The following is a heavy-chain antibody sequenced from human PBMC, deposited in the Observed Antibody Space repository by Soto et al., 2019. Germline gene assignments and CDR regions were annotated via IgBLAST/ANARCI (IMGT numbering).Heavy chain of an antibody. D-gene: IGHD3-16*01. CDR2: SRDKDNGYTT. Sequence: EVELVESGGGLVQPGGSLRLSCTASGFFFSDHYMEWVRQAPGKGLEWVGGSRDKDNGYTTEYAASVRDRFTISRDDSKNSLFLQLNSLRIEDTAVYYCARDDYDKSGSSAWYFDLWGRGTLVTVSS. J-gene: IGHJ2*01. CDR3: ARDDYDKSGSSAWYFDL. V-gene: IGHV3-72*01. CDR1: GFFFSDHY.